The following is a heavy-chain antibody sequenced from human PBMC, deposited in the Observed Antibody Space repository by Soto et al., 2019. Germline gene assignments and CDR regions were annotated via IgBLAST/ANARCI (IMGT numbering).Heavy chain of an antibody. CDR1: GFTFSSYS. D-gene: IGHD1-1*01. CDR2: ISSSSSYI. V-gene: IGHV3-21*01. J-gene: IGHJ4*02. CDR3: ARAQTTGSFDY. Sequence: EVQLVESGGGLVKPGGSLRLSCAASGFTFSSYSMNWVRQAPWKGLEWFSSISSSSSYIYYADSVKGRFTISRDNAKNSLYLQMNSLRAEDTAVYYCARAQTTGSFDYWGQGTLVTVSS.